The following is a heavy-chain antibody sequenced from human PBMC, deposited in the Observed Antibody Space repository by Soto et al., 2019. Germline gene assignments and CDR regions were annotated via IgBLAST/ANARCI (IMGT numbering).Heavy chain of an antibody. J-gene: IGHJ4*02. CDR1: GYTFINYH. V-gene: IGHV1-18*01. CDR2: INTYNGMT. D-gene: IGHD5-12*01. Sequence: QVQLVQSGGEVKKPGASVTVSCKASGYTFINYHITWVRQAPGQGLEWMAWINTYNGMTDYAQKFQGRVTMTRDTSTSTAYMELRTLGSADTAVYFFAKSPRGEMATDWGQGTLVTVSS. CDR3: AKSPRGEMATD.